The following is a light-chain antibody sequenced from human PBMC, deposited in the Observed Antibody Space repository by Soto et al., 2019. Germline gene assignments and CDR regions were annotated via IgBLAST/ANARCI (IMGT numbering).Light chain of an antibody. CDR2: KAY. J-gene: IGKJ1*01. Sequence: DIQMTQSPSTLSASVGDRVTITSRTSQTISSWVAWSPQLPGKAPKLLIYKAYTLETGVPSRFSGSGSGTNFALTIGSLQADDFATYYCQQYDSYSGKFGQGTKV. CDR1: QTISSW. CDR3: QQYDSYSGK. V-gene: IGKV1-5*01.